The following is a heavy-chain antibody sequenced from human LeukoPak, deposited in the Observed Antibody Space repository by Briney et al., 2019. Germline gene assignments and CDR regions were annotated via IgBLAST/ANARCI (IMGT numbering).Heavy chain of an antibody. D-gene: IGHD6-6*01. CDR1: GFTFSDYY. Sequence: GGSLTLSCAASGFTFSDYYMSWLRQAPGKGLEWVSYISSSGSTIYYAASVKGRFTIFRDNAKNSLYLQMNSLRAEDTAVYYCARELSIAARLFDYWGQGTLVTVSS. V-gene: IGHV3-11*04. CDR3: ARELSIAARLFDY. J-gene: IGHJ4*02. CDR2: ISSSGSTI.